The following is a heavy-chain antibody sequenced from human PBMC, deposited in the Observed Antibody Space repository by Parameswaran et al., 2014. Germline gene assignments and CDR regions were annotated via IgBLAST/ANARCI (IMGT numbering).Heavy chain of an antibody. Sequence: WVRQAPGQGLEWMGRINPNSGGTNYAQKFQGRVTMTRDTSISTAYMELSRLRSDDTAVYYCARGGYDYPFDYWGQGALVTVSS. CDR3: ARGGYDYPFDY. J-gene: IGHJ4*02. D-gene: IGHD5-12*01. V-gene: IGHV1-2*06. CDR2: INPNSGGT.